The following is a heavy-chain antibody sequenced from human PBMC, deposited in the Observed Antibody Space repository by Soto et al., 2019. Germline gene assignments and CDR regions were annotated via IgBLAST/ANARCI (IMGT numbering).Heavy chain of an antibody. CDR2: IYPGTSET. D-gene: IGHD6-13*01. Sequence: PVVSLRVSWRDGEDNCVDYWVAWVRHMPCKGLEWMGIIYPGTSETRYSPSFEGQVTISADTTIGTAYLQWRSLKAADTAIYYCASPLRFMAAPFNRGQGTLVPVPP. V-gene: IGHV5-51*01. CDR3: ASPLRFMAAPFN. CDR1: EDNCVDYW. J-gene: IGHJ4*02.